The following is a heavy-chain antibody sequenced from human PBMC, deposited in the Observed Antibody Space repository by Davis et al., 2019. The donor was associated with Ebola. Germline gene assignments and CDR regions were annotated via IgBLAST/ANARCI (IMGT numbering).Heavy chain of an antibody. D-gene: IGHD3-22*01. CDR1: GFTFSRYI. J-gene: IGHJ4*02. V-gene: IGHV3-21*01. CDR2: ISSSSSYI. CDR3: ARDHYDSSGYYRPPDY. Sequence: GESLIISCASSGFTFSRYIMNWLRHAPGKRLEWVSSISSSSSYIYYADSVKGRFTISRDNAKNSLYLQMNSLRAEDTAVYYCARDHYDSSGYYRPPDYWGQGTLVTVSS.